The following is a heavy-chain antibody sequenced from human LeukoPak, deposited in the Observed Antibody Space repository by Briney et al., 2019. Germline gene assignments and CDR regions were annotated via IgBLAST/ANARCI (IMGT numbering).Heavy chain of an antibody. J-gene: IGHJ4*02. V-gene: IGHV3-15*01. CDR2: IKSKTDGGTT. CDR3: TTDPFIAADY. D-gene: IGHD6-13*01. Sequence: PGGSLRLSCAAPGFTSSNASMSSVRQTPPKGLEWGGRIKSKTDGGTTDYAAPVKGRFTISRDDSKNTLYLQMSSLKSEDTAVYYCTTDPFIAADYWGQGTLVSVSS. CDR1: GFTSSNAS.